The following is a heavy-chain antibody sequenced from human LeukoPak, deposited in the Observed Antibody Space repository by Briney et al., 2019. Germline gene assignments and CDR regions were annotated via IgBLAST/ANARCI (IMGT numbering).Heavy chain of an antibody. CDR1: GFTFSSYD. J-gene: IGHJ4*02. V-gene: IGHV3-13*01. CDR3: AKGGGGNILTGYYMVY. CDR2: IGTAGDT. Sequence: GGSLRLSCAASGFTFSSYDMHWVRQATGKGLEWVSAIGTAGDTYYPGSVKGRFTISKDNSKNTLYLQMNSLRAEDTAVYYCAKGGGGNILTGYYMVYWGQGTLVTVSS. D-gene: IGHD3-9*01.